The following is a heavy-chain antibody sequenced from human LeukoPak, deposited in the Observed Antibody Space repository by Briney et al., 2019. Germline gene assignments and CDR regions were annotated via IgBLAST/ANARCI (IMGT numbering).Heavy chain of an antibody. D-gene: IGHD6-19*01. CDR3: AISSGWYVGVVDY. CDR2: INPSAGST. CDR1: RYTFTNYY. J-gene: IGHJ4*02. V-gene: IGHV1-46*01. Sequence: ASVKVSCKASRYTFTNYYMHWVRQAPAQGLEWMGLINPSAGSTTYPQKLQGRVTMTTDTSTSTAYSELRSLRSDDTAVYYCAISSGWYVGVVDYWGQGTLVTVSS.